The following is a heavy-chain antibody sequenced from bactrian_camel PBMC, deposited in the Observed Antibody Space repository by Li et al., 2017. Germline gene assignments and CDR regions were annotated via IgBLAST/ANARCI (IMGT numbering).Heavy chain of an antibody. CDR2: IDIGTGTT. V-gene: IGHV3S40*01. CDR1: GFAFSSAL. CDR3: AAEGALNGGICYGNPNY. Sequence: DVQLVESGGGLVQPGGSLRLSCASSGFAFSSALMSWVRLSPQKGFEWVSVIDIGTGTTHYADSVKGRCTISRDTGKNTLYLQLDSLKTEDTAVYYCAAEGALNGGICYGNPNYWGQGTQVTVS. J-gene: IGHJ4*01. D-gene: IGHD5*01.